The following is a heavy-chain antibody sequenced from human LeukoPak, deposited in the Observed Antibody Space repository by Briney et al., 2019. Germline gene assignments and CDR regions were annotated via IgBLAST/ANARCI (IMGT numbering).Heavy chain of an antibody. Sequence: PSETLSLTCTVSGGSISSYYWSWIRQPAGKGLEWTGRIYTSGSTNYNPSLKSRVTMSVDTSKNQFSLKLSSVTAADTAVYYCARGDYDYVWGSYRYTGENQNWFDPWGQGTLVTVSS. J-gene: IGHJ5*02. CDR1: GGSISSYY. CDR2: IYTSGST. D-gene: IGHD3-16*02. V-gene: IGHV4-4*07. CDR3: ARGDYDYVWGSYRYTGENQNWFDP.